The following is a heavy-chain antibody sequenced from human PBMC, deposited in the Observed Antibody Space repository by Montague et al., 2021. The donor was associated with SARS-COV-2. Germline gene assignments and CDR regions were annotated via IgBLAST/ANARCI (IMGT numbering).Heavy chain of an antibody. D-gene: IGHD6-13*01. J-gene: IGHJ6*03. CDR1: GGSFISGSYY. CDR3: ASGIAATYYYYMDV. Sequence: TLSLTCTVSGGSFISGSYYWSWIRQPAGTLLEWIGRIYTSGSTNYISPLKSRVTISVDTSKNQFSLKLSSVTAADTAVYYCASGIAATYYYYMDVWGKGTTVTVSS. V-gene: IGHV4-61*02. CDR2: IYTSGST.